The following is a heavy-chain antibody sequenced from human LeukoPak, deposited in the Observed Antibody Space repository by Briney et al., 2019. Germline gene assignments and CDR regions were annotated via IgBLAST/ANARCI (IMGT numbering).Heavy chain of an antibody. CDR2: NDYSGST. J-gene: IGHJ6*03. CDR1: GGPISTHY. Sequence: SETLSLTCIVSGGPISTHYWSWSRQPPGKGLEWIGYNDYSGSTNYNPSLKSRVTISVDASKNQFSLKLNSVTAADTAVYYCARGATFRGTYYMDVWGKGTTVTVSS. D-gene: IGHD3-10*01. CDR3: ARGATFRGTYYMDV. V-gene: IGHV4-59*11.